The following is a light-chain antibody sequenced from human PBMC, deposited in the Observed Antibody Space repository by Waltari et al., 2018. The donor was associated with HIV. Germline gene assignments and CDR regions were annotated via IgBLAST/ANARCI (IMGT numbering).Light chain of an antibody. Sequence: DIQMTKSPSSLSASVGDRVTITCRSSQTISDKVNWYQQKSGEAPKVLIYDASTLETGVPSRFSGSGSGTDFTLTISSLQPDDFATYFCQQSFRSPLTFGPGTKVDI. CDR2: DAS. V-gene: IGKV1-39*01. CDR1: QTISDK. J-gene: IGKJ3*01. CDR3: QQSFRSPLT.